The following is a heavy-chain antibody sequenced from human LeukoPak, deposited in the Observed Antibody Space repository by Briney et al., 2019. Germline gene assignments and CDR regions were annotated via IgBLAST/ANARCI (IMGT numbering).Heavy chain of an antibody. Sequence: SSETLSLTCTVSGASFSSSTYFWGWIRQPPGKGLEWIGSIYYSGSTYYNPSPKSRVTMSVDTAKNQFSLKLSSVTAADTAVYYCARHAGGISATGTRPFDYWGQGTLVTVSS. D-gene: IGHD6-13*01. J-gene: IGHJ4*02. V-gene: IGHV4-39*01. CDR3: ARHAGGISATGTRPFDY. CDR2: IYYSGST. CDR1: GASFSSSTYF.